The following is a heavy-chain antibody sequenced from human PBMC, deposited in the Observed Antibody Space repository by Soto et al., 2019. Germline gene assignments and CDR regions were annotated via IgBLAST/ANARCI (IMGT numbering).Heavy chain of an antibody. CDR3: ATGPAHECSDTNCYKRVLDY. D-gene: IGHD2-2*02. CDR2: IDPNSGGT. Sequence: SVKVSCKASGYTFTGYYMHWVRQAPGQGLEWMGWIDPNSGGTNYAQKFQGRVTMSRDTSINTSYMELRKVGYDDNDASYFATGPAHECSDTNCYKRVLDYWGQGTLVTVSS. J-gene: IGHJ4*02. V-gene: IGHV1-2*02. CDR1: GYTFTGYY.